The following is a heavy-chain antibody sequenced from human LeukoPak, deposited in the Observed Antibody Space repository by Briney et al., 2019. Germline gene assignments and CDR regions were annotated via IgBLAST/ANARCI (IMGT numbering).Heavy chain of an antibody. CDR2: ISAYNGNT. J-gene: IGHJ4*02. D-gene: IGHD3-22*01. CDR1: GYTFTSYG. V-gene: IGHV1-18*01. CDR3: ARDKGYYYDSSGYGGVFDY. Sequence: AASVKVSCKASGYTFTSYGISWVRQAPGQGLEWMGWISAYNGNTNYAQKLQGRVTMTTDTSTSTAYMELRSLRSDDTAVYYCARDKGYYYDSSGYGGVFDYWGQGTLVTVSS.